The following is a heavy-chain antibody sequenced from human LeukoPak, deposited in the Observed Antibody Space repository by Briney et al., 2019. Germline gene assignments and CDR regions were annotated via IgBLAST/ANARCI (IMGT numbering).Heavy chain of an antibody. CDR2: IIPIFGTA. D-gene: IGHD1-26*01. CDR1: GGTFSSYA. Sequence: ASVKVSCKASGGTFSSYAISWVRQAPGQGLEWMGGIIPIFGTANYAQKFQGRVTITTDESTSTAYMELSSLRSEDTAVYYCARAEVGATRTFDYRGQGTLVTVSS. CDR3: ARAEVGATRTFDY. J-gene: IGHJ4*02. V-gene: IGHV1-69*05.